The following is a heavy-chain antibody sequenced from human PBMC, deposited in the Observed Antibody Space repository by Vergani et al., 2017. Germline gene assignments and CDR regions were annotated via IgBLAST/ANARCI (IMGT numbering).Heavy chain of an antibody. J-gene: IGHJ4*02. D-gene: IGHD5-18*01. CDR1: GGTFSSYA. V-gene: IGHV1-69*06. CDR2: IIPIFGTA. CDR3: ARTPRRGYSYGPSGY. Sequence: QVQLVQSGAEVKKPGSSVKVSCKASGGTFSSYAISWVRQAPGQGLEWMGGIIPIFGTANYAQKCQGRVTMTTDTSTSTAYMELRSLSSDDTAVYYCARTPRRGYSYGPSGYWGQGTLVTVSS.